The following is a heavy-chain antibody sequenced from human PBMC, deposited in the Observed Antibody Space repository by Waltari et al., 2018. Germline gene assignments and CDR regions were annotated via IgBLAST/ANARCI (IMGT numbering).Heavy chain of an antibody. Sequence: EVQLVESGGGLVQPGGSLRLPCADSGFTFRTNWMHWVRQAPGKGLVWVSRINSDGSLTTYADSVKGRFTISRDNAKNTLYLQMNSLRADDTAVYYCATAVTTPWGSWGQGTLVTVSS. V-gene: IGHV3-74*01. D-gene: IGHD4-17*01. CDR2: INSDGSLT. J-gene: IGHJ5*02. CDR3: ATAVTTPWGS. CDR1: GFTFRTNW.